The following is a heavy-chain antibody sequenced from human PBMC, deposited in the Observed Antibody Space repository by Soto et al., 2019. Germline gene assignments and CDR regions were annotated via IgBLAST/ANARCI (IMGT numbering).Heavy chain of an antibody. J-gene: IGHJ3*01. D-gene: IGHD3-22*01. V-gene: IGHV4-39*01. CDR1: SDSMSRSGYD. CDR3: ARLAYDANGFNLYGDAAFAL. CDR2: ISHTGTA. Sequence: PSETLSLTCAVSSDSMSRSGYDWGWISQPPGKGLEWIGTISHTGTAYYNPSLESRVAVSVGTSENQFSLNLSSVTAADTAVYYCARLAYDANGFNLYGDAAFALWGQGTMVTV.